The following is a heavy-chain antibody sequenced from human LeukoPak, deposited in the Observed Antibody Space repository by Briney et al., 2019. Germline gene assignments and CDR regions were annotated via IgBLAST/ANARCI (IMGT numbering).Heavy chain of an antibody. CDR3: ARQRELEGEPPFDY. D-gene: IGHD1-1*01. CDR2: IIPIFGTA. Sequence: ASVKVSCKASGGAFSSYAISWVRQAPGQGLEWMGGIIPIFGTANYAQKFQGRVTITADESMSTAYMELSSLRSEDTAVYYCARQRELEGEPPFDYWGQGTLVTVSS. J-gene: IGHJ4*02. CDR1: GGAFSSYA. V-gene: IGHV1-69*13.